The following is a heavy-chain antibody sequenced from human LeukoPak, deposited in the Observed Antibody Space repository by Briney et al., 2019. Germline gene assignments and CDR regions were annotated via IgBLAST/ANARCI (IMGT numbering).Heavy chain of an antibody. D-gene: IGHD2-21*02. CDR2: ISSSSSYI. V-gene: IGHV3-21*01. CDR3: ARAANVVTALYYFDY. J-gene: IGHJ4*02. CDR1: GFTFSSYS. Sequence: PGGSLRLSCAASGFTFSSYSMNWVRQAPGKGLEWVSSISSSSSYIYYADSVKGRFTISRDNAKNSLYLQMNSLRAEDTAVYYCARAANVVTALYYFDYWGQGTLVTVSS.